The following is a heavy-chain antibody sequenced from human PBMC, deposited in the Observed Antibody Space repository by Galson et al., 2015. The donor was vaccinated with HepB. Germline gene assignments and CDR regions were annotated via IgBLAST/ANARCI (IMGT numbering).Heavy chain of an antibody. CDR3: ARDRLVPAAPFDY. V-gene: IGHV1-69*04. D-gene: IGHD2-2*01. CDR1: GGTFSSYA. Sequence: SVKVSCKASGGTFSSYAISWVRQAPGQGLEWMGRIIPILGIANYAQKFQGRVTITADKSTSTAYMELSSLRSEDTAVYYCARDRLVPAAPFDYWGQGTLVTVSS. CDR2: IIPILGIA. J-gene: IGHJ4*02.